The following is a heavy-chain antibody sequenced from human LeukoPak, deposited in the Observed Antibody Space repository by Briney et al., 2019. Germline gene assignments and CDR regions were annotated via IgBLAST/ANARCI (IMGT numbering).Heavy chain of an antibody. CDR2: ISSSSSTL. V-gene: IGHV3-48*04. J-gene: IGHJ6*03. CDR3: ARDLARRGVYMDV. D-gene: IGHD3-10*01. CDR1: GFTFSSYS. Sequence: GGSLRLSCAASGFTFSSYSMNWVRQAPGKGLEWVSYISSSSSTLYYADSVKGRFTISRDNAKNSLYLQMNSLRAEDTAVYYCARDLARRGVYMDVWGKGTTVTVSS.